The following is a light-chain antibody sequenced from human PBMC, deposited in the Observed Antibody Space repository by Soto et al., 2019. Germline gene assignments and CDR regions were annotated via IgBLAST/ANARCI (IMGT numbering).Light chain of an antibody. V-gene: IGKV3-11*01. CDR2: DAS. CDR1: QSVSSY. Sequence: EIVLTQSPATLSLSPGERATLSCRASQSVSSYFAWYQQKPGQAPRLLIYDASNRATGIPARFSGSGSGTDFPLTISSLEPKVFAFYYCQQLSNGPLTFGKGTKVEIK. CDR3: QQLSNGPLT. J-gene: IGKJ1*01.